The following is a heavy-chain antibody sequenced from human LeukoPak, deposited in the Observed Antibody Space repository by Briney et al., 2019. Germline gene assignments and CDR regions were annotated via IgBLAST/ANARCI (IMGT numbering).Heavy chain of an antibody. CDR3: ARSLNYYYDSSGSFDY. CDR1: GGSIISYY. J-gene: IGHJ4*02. Sequence: SETLSLTCTVSGGSIISYYWSWIRQPAGKGLEWIGRIYISGSINYNPSLKSRVTMSVDTSKNQFSLKLSSVTAADTAVYYCARSLNYYYDSSGSFDYWGQGTLVTVSS. V-gene: IGHV4-4*07. D-gene: IGHD3-22*01. CDR2: IYISGSI.